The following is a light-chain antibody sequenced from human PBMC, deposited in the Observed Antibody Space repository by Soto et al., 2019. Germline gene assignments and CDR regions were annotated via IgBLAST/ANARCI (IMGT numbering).Light chain of an antibody. V-gene: IGKV1-33*01. CDR3: QQYDNLPLT. CDR2: DAS. J-gene: IGKJ4*01. Sequence: DIQMTQSPSSLSASVGDRVTITCQASQDISNYLNWYQQKPGKAPKLLIYDASNLETGVPSRFSGRGSRTDFPFTISSLQPEDIATYYCQQYDNLPLTFGGGTKVEIK. CDR1: QDISNY.